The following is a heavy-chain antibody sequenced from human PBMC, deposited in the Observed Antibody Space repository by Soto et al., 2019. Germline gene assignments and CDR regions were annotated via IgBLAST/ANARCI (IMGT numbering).Heavy chain of an antibody. V-gene: IGHV4-61*08. CDR1: GGSISSGGYS. CDR3: ARDLGDYGEGFDP. J-gene: IGHJ5*02. D-gene: IGHD4-17*01. CDR2: IYYSGST. Sequence: SETLSLTCAVSGGSISSGGYSWSWIRQPPGKGLEWIGYIYYSGSTYYNPSLKSRVTISVDTSKNQFSLKLSSVTAADTAVYYCARDLGDYGEGFDPWGQGTLVT.